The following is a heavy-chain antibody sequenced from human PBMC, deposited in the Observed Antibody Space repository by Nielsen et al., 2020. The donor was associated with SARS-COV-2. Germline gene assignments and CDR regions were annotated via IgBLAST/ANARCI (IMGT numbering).Heavy chain of an antibody. V-gene: IGHV4-30-4*01. CDR3: ARNSGREESFDY. CDR1: GGSISSGDYY. CDR2: IYYSGST. Sequence: SETLSLTCTVSGGSISSGDYYWSWIRQPPGKGLEWIGYIYYSGSTYYNPSLKSRVTISVDKSKNQFSLKLSSVTAADTAVYYCARNSGREESFDYWGQGTLVTVSS. J-gene: IGHJ4*02. D-gene: IGHD1-26*01.